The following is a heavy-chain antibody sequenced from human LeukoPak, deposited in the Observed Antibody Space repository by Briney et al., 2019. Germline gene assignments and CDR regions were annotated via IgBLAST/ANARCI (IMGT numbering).Heavy chain of an antibody. J-gene: IGHJ4*02. CDR3: ARDKSIVFCF. D-gene: IGHD2-15*01. CDR1: GFTFSHYW. V-gene: IGHV3-7*01. CDR2: IKQDGSDK. Sequence: GGSLRLSCAASGFTFSHYWMSWVRQAPGKGLEWVANIKQDGSDKYYVDSVKGRFTISRDNAKNSLYLQMNSLRAGDTAVYYCARDKSIVFCFWGQGTLVTVSS.